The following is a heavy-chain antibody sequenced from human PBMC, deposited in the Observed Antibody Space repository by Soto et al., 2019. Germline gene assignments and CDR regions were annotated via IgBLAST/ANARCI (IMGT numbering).Heavy chain of an antibody. Sequence: SVKVSCQASGGTFSSYAISWVRQAPGQGLEWMGGIIPIFGTANYAQKFQGRVTITADKSTSTAYMELSSLRSEDTAVYYCARGGNDYYGSGSYYNLGYYYYGMDVWGQGTTVTVSS. CDR1: GGTFSSYA. D-gene: IGHD3-10*01. CDR3: ARGGNDYYGSGSYYNLGYYYYGMDV. CDR2: IIPIFGTA. J-gene: IGHJ6*02. V-gene: IGHV1-69*06.